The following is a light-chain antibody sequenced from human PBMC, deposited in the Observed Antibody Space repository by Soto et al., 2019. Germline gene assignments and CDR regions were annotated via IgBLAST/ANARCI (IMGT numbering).Light chain of an antibody. CDR2: DAT. V-gene: IGKV1-33*01. CDR3: QEYDNIHTWT. Sequence: DIQMTQSPSSLSASVGDRVSITCQASQDIKKYVNWYQQKPGKVPNLLIYDATTLQKGVSPRFSGSGSGTHFSLITSDLQPEDVGTYYCQEYDNIHTWTFGQGTKVDIK. J-gene: IGKJ1*01. CDR1: QDIKKY.